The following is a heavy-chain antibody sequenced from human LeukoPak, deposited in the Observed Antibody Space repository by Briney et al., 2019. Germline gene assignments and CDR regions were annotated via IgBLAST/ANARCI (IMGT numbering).Heavy chain of an antibody. J-gene: IGHJ6*03. V-gene: IGHV4-59*01. Sequence: SETLSLTCTVSGGSISSYDWSWIRQPPRKGLEWIGYIYYSGSTNYNPSLKSRVTISVDASKNQFSLKLSSVTAADTAVYYCARGTYGSSPDYYYYYYMDVWGKGTTVTVSS. CDR2: IYYSGST. CDR1: GGSISSYD. CDR3: ARGTYGSSPDYYYYYYMDV. D-gene: IGHD6-13*01.